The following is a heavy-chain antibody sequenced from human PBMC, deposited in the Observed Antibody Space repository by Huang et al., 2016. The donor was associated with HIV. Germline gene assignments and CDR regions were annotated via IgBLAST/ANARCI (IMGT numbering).Heavy chain of an antibody. CDR2: FNSDGTQT. J-gene: IGHJ3*02. CDR3: ARDRGGDEAFDI. CDR1: GFTLRSYW. Sequence: EVQLVESGGGLVQPGGSLRLSCAASGFTLRSYWMHWVRQVPGKGLEWVPRFNSDGTQTANAYSVKGRFTSSRDNAKNTMYLQMNSLRVEDTAVYYCARDRGGDEAFDIWGQGTMVTVSS. V-gene: IGHV3-74*03. D-gene: IGHD3-16*01.